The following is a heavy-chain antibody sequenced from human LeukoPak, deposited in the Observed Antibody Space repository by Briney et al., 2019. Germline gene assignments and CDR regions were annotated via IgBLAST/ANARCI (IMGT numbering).Heavy chain of an antibody. V-gene: IGHV4-59*08. CDR1: GGSISSYY. CDR2: IYYSGST. D-gene: IGHD3-22*01. J-gene: IGHJ4*02. Sequence: PSETLSLTCTVSGGSISSYYWSWIRQPPGKGLEWIGYIYYSGSTSYNPSLKSRVTISVDTSKNQFSLKLSSVTAADTAEYYYARHGYYDSSGYYRYWGQGTLVTVSS. CDR3: ARHGYYDSSGYYRY.